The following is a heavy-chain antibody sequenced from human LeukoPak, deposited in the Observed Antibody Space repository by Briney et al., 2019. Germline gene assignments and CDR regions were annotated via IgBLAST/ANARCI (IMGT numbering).Heavy chain of an antibody. J-gene: IGHJ6*03. V-gene: IGHV3-48*03. CDR1: GFTFSSYE. D-gene: IGHD3-10*01. CDR3: TVSGYYGSGSLHYYYYMDV. Sequence: GGSLRLSCAASGFTFSSYEMNWVRQAPGKGLEWVSYISSSGSTIYYADSVKGRFTISRDNAKNSLYLQMNSLRAEDTALYYCTVSGYYGSGSLHYYYYMDVWGKGPRSPSP. CDR2: ISSSGSTI.